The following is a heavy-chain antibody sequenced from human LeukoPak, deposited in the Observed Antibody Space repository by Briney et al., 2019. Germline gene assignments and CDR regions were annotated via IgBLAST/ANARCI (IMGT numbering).Heavy chain of an antibody. CDR2: IKQDGSEK. CDR1: GFTFSSYR. CDR3: AREVYYYYMDV. J-gene: IGHJ6*03. Sequence: GGPLRLSCAASGFTFSSYRMSWVRQARGKGLEWVANIKQDGSEKYHVDSVKGRFTISRDNDKNSLYLQTNSLRAEDTAVYYCAREVYYYYMDVWGKGTTVTVSS. V-gene: IGHV3-7*01.